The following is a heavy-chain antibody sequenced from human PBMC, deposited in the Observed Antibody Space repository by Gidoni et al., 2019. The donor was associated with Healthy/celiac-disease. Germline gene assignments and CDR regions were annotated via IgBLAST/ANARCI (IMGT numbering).Heavy chain of an antibody. D-gene: IGHD4-4*01. CDR2: ISGSGGST. J-gene: IGHJ4*02. CDR3: ARADDYSNYGGDY. Sequence: EVQLLASGGGLVKPGGSLRPSCAASGFTFSSYAMSWVRQAPGKGLEWVSAISGSGGSTYYADSVKGRSTISRDNSKNTLYLQMNSLRAEDTAVYYCARADDYSNYGGDYWGQGTLVTVSS. V-gene: IGHV3-23*01. CDR1: GFTFSSYA.